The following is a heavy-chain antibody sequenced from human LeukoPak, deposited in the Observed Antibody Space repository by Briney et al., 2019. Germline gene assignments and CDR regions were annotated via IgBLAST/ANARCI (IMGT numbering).Heavy chain of an antibody. CDR3: ARLCGAACYTPASDY. J-gene: IGHJ4*02. Sequence: EASVKVSCKASGYTFTGYYMHWVRQAPGQGLEWMGWINPNSGGTNYAQKFQGRVTMTRDTSINTAYIELSRLRSDDTAVYYCARLCGAACYTPASDYWGQGTLVTVSS. CDR2: INPNSGGT. V-gene: IGHV1-2*02. CDR1: GYTFTGYY. D-gene: IGHD2-21*02.